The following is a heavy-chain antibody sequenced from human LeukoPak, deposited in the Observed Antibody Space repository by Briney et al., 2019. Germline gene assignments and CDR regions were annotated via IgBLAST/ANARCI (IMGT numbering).Heavy chain of an antibody. CDR2: ISGSGGGT. Sequence: GGSLRLSCAVSGITLSNYGMSWVRQAPGKGLEWVAGISGSGGGTNYADSVKGRFTISRDNPRNALYLQMNSLRAEDTAVYFCAKRGVVIRVILVGFHREAYYFDSWGQGALVTVSS. CDR3: AKRGVVIRVILVGFHREAYYFDS. CDR1: GITLSNYG. V-gene: IGHV3-23*01. D-gene: IGHD3-22*01. J-gene: IGHJ4*02.